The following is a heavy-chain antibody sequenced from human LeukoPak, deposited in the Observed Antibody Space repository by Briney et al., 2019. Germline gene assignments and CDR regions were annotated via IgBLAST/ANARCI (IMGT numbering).Heavy chain of an antibody. V-gene: IGHV1-2*04. J-gene: IGHJ4*02. D-gene: IGHD6-19*01. CDR1: GYTFTGYY. CDR3: ARVNTGYSSGWYDY. CDR2: INPNSGGT. Sequence: ASVKVSCKASGYTFTGYYMHWVRQAPGQGLEWMGWINPNSGGTNYAQKFQGWVTMTRDTSISTAYMELSRLRSDDTAVYYCARVNTGYSSGWYDYWGQGTLVTVSS.